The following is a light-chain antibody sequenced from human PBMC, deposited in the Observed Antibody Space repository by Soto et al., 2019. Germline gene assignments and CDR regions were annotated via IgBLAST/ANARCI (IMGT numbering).Light chain of an antibody. Sequence: QSVLTQPPSASGSPGQSVTISCTGTTSDIGAYNYVSWYQQRPGKAPKLIIFGVSERPSGVSNRFSGSKSGNTASLTISGLQAEDEADYYCCSYAGPTTFVVFGGGTKLTVL. CDR3: CSYAGPTTFVV. CDR2: GVS. CDR1: TSDIGAYNY. J-gene: IGLJ2*01. V-gene: IGLV2-23*02.